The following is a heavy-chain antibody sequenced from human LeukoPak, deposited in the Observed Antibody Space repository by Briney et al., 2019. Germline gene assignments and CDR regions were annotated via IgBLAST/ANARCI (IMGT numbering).Heavy chain of an antibody. D-gene: IGHD6-13*01. V-gene: IGHV3-23*01. CDR2: ISSSGGST. CDR1: GFTFSTYA. CDR3: AKYCGYSSSWYKLGFDY. J-gene: IGHJ4*02. Sequence: GGSLRLSCAASGFTFSTYAMSWVRQAPGKGLEWASAISSSGGSTYYADSVKGRFTISRDNSKNTLYLQMNSLRAEDTAVYYCAKYCGYSSSWYKLGFDYWGQGTLVTVSS.